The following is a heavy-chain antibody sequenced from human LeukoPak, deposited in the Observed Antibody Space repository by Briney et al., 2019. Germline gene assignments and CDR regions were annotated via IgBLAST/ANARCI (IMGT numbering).Heavy chain of an antibody. D-gene: IGHD6-19*01. CDR2: IKQDGGET. V-gene: IGHV3-7*01. J-gene: IGHJ4*02. CDR1: GFTFSSYW. CDR3: ARGHSSGWYDQYYFDH. Sequence: GGSLRLSCAASGFTFSSYWMSWVRQAPGKGLEWVANIKQDGGETFYVDSVKGRFTISRDNAKNSLYLQMNSLRAEDTAVYYCARGHSSGWYDQYYFDHWGQGTPVTVSS.